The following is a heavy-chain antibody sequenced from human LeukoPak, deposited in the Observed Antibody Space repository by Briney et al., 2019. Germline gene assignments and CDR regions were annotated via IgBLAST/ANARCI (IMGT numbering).Heavy chain of an antibody. V-gene: IGHV4-59*01. CDR2: IYNSGST. D-gene: IGHD3-10*01. Sequence: SETLSLTCTVSGGSISVYYWSWIRQPPGRGLEWIGYIYNSGSTNYNPSLKSRLTISVDTSKNQFSLKLSSVTAADTAVYYCARDRELGYWGQGTLVTVSS. J-gene: IGHJ4*02. CDR1: GGSISVYY. CDR3: ARDRELGY.